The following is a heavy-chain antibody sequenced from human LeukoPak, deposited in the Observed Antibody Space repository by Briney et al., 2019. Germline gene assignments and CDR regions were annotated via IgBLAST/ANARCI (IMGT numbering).Heavy chain of an antibody. D-gene: IGHD3-3*01. CDR3: AVTINYDFWSGYAFDY. Sequence: SETLSLTCAVFGYSISSDYYWGWIRQSPGKGLEWIGSIHHSGSTHYNPSFKSRVTISRHTSNNQFSLRLNSVTAADTGVYFCAVTINYDFWSGYAFDYWGRGTLVTVSS. CDR2: IHHSGST. V-gene: IGHV4-38-2*01. J-gene: IGHJ4*02. CDR1: GYSISSDYY.